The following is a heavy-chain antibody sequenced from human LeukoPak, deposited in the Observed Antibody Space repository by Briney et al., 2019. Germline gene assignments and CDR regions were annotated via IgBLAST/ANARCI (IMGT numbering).Heavy chain of an antibody. Sequence: SETLSLTCAVSGYSISSGYYWGWIRQPPGKGLEWIGSIYHSGSTYYNPSLKSRVTISVDTSKNQFSLKLSSVTAADTAVYYCARLQGQYYYDSSGYLYWGRGTLVTVSS. J-gene: IGHJ4*02. CDR1: GYSISSGYY. CDR3: ARLQGQYYYDSSGYLY. CDR2: IYHSGST. D-gene: IGHD3-22*01. V-gene: IGHV4-38-2*01.